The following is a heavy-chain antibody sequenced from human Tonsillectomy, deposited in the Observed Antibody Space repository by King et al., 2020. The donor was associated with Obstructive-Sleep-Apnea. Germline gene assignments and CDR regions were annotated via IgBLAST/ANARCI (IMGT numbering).Heavy chain of an antibody. J-gene: IGHJ4*02. CDR2: ISGRGGDT. V-gene: IGHV3-23*04. CDR1: GFTFSSNA. Sequence: GQLVESGGGLVQRGGSLRLSCAASGFTFSSNAMSWVRQAPGEGLEWVSAISGRGGDTYYADSGKGRFTISRDNSKNTLYLQMNSLRAEDTAIYYCAKEIPVDTNFDYWGQGTLVTVSS. D-gene: IGHD5-18*01. CDR3: AKEIPVDTNFDY.